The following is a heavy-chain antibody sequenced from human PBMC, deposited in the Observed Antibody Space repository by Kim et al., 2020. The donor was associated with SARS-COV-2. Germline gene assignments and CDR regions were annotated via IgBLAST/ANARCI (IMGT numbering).Heavy chain of an antibody. V-gene: IGHV3-74*01. J-gene: IGHJ4*02. CDR1: GLTFSNYW. CDR3: VRGITTAGNLGHN. CDR2: MNTDGSVT. D-gene: IGHD6-13*01. Sequence: GGSLRLCCEASGLTFSNYWMHWVRQAPGKGLVWVSYMNTDGSVTAYADSVKGRFIISRDNAKNALYLQMNSLRAEDTAVYYCVRGITTAGNLGHNWGQGTLVTVSS.